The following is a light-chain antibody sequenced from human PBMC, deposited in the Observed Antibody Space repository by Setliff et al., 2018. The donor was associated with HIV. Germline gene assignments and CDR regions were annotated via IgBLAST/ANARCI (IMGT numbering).Light chain of an antibody. CDR2: DVN. CDR3: CSYAGSYTSLEG. CDR1: IRDVGGYEY. J-gene: IGLJ1*01. V-gene: IGLV2-11*01. Sequence: ALTQPRSVSGSPGQSVTISCTGTIRDVGGYEYVSWYQHHPGKAPKLIINDVNKRPSGVPDRFSGHKSGNTASLTISGLQAEDEADYYCCSYAGSYTSLEGFGSGTKVTVL.